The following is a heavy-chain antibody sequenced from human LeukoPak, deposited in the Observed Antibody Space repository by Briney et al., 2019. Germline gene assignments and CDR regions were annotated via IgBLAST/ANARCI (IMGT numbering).Heavy chain of an antibody. Sequence: GGSLRLSCAASGFTSSSYWMTWVRQAPGKGLEWVSSISTSSSFIYYADSLKGRFTISRDNAKNSLYLQMNSLRAEDTAVYYCARVSWSNYFMDVWGQGTTVTVSS. CDR3: ARVSWSNYFMDV. J-gene: IGHJ6*02. CDR1: GFTSSSYW. CDR2: ISTSSSFI. D-gene: IGHD3-10*01. V-gene: IGHV3-21*01.